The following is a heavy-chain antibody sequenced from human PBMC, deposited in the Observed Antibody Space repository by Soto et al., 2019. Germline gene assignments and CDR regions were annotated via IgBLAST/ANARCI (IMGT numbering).Heavy chain of an antibody. CDR3: VPDIVVVVAATG. CDR2: ISSSSNI. D-gene: IGHD2-15*01. Sequence: GGSLRLSCAASGFTFSSYSMNWVRQAPGKGLEWVSYISSSSNIYYADSVKGRFTISRDNAKNSLYLQMNSLRAEDTAVYYCVPDIVVVVAATGWGQGTLVTVSS. J-gene: IGHJ4*02. CDR1: GFTFSSYS. V-gene: IGHV3-48*01.